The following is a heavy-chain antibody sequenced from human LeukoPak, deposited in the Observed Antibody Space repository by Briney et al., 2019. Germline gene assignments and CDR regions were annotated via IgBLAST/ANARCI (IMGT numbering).Heavy chain of an antibody. CDR1: GFTFSSYS. CDR3: VRDSSSWYRYFDY. V-gene: IGHV3-21*01. CDR2: ISSSSSYI. D-gene: IGHD6-13*01. J-gene: IGHJ4*02. Sequence: GGSLRLSCAASGFTFSSYSMNWVRQAPGKGLEWVSSISSSSSYIYYADSVKGRFTISRDNAKNSLYLQMNSLRAEDTAVYYCVRDSSSWYRYFDYWGQGTLVTVSS.